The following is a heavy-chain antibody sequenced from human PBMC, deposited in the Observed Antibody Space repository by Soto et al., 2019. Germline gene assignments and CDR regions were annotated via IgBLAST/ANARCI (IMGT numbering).Heavy chain of an antibody. CDR1: GGSISSSSYY. CDR2: VYYTGST. Sequence: NPSETLSLTCSVSGGSISSSSYYWGWIRQPPGKGLEWIGSVYYTGSTYYNPSLKSRVAISVEMSKTQFSLKLSSVTAADTALYYCARHVLGGFFYGMDVWGQGTTVTVYS. J-gene: IGHJ6*02. D-gene: IGHD3-16*01. CDR3: ARHVLGGFFYGMDV. V-gene: IGHV4-39*01.